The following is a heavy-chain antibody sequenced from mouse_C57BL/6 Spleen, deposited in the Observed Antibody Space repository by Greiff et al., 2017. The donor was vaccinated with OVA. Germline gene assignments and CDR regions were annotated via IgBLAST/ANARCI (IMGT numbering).Heavy chain of an antibody. D-gene: IGHD2-4*01. Sequence: EVKLVESGPGLVKPSQSLSLTCSVTGYSITSGYYWNWIRQFPGNKLEWMGYISYDGSNNYNPSLKNRISITRDTSKNQFFLKLNSVTTEDTATYYCARIYYDYDDAWFAYWGQGTLVTVSA. CDR2: ISYDGSN. CDR1: GYSITSGYY. CDR3: ARIYYDYDDAWFAY. V-gene: IGHV3-6*01. J-gene: IGHJ3*01.